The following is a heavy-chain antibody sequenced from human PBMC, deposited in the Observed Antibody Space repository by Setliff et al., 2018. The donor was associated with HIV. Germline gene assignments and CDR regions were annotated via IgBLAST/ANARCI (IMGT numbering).Heavy chain of an antibody. D-gene: IGHD3-16*01. CDR2: IKPDGSEK. CDR3: ARDYVWGRRAFDI. J-gene: IGHJ3*02. Sequence: GESLKISCAASGFTFSNYWMSWVRQTPGKGLEWVANIKPDGSEKYYADSVKGRFTISRDNAENSLYLQMNSLRAEDTVVYYCARDYVWGRRAFDIWGPGTLVTVSS. V-gene: IGHV3-7*01. CDR1: GFTFSNYW.